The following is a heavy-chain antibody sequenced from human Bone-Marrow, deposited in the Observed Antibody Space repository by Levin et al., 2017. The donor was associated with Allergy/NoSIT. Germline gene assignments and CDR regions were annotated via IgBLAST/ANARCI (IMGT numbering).Heavy chain of an antibody. Sequence: PGGSLRLSCTASGFSFGSYGMHWVRQAPGKGLEWVAVISYSGFEKAYSDSVNGRFAISRDNSKNTVSLEMGSLGADDTAVYYCAKDNGHMYEIPRATIDSWGQGTLVTVSS. D-gene: IGHD3-9*01. CDR1: GFSFGSYG. J-gene: IGHJ4*02. CDR2: ISYSGFEK. CDR3: AKDNGHMYEIPRATIDS. V-gene: IGHV3-30*18.